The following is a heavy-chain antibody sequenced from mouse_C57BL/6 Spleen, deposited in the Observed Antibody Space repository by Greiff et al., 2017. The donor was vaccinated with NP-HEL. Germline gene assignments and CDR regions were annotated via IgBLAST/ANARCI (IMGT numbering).Heavy chain of an antibody. CDR3: ARKRGYYAMDY. CDR1: GYTFTSYW. Sequence: QVQLQQPGAELVMPGASVKLSCKASGYTFTSYWMHWVKQRPGQGLEWIGEIDPSDSYTNYNQKFKGKSTLTVDKSSSTAYMPLSRLTSEDSAVYYCARKRGYYAMDYWGQGTSVTVSS. CDR2: IDPSDSYT. J-gene: IGHJ4*01. V-gene: IGHV1-69*01.